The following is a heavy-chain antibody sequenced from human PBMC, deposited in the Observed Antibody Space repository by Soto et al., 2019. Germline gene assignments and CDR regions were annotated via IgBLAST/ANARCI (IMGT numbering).Heavy chain of an antibody. CDR2: VKSDGSS. CDR3: ARGLKNYYGMDV. CDR1: GFTFSTYW. J-gene: IGHJ6*02. V-gene: IGHV3-74*01. Sequence: EVQLVESGGGLVQPGGSLRLSCAASGFTFSTYWMHWVRQIPGKGLEWVSRVKSDGSSYYADPVKGRFTISRDNAWNTVYLQVNRLRAEDTALYYCARGLKNYYGMDVWGQGTTVTVSS.